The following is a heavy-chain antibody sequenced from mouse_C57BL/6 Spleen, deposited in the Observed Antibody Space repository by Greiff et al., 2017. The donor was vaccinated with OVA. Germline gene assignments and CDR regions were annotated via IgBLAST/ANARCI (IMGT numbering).Heavy chain of an antibody. Sequence: QVQLQQSGAELARPGASVKMSCKASGYTFTSYTMHWVNQRPGQGLEWIGYINPSSGYTKYNQKVKGKATLTADKSSSTAYMQLSSLTSEDSAVYYCAREITTVERDYWGQGTTLTVSS. CDR3: AREITTVERDY. CDR1: GYTFTSYT. CDR2: INPSSGYT. J-gene: IGHJ2*01. V-gene: IGHV1-4*01. D-gene: IGHD1-1*01.